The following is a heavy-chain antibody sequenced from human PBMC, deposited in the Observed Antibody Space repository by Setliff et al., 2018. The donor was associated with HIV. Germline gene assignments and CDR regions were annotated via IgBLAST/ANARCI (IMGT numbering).Heavy chain of an antibody. CDR1: GGSISSRSYY. CDR2: IYSNGKT. D-gene: IGHD2-8*01. V-gene: IGHV4-61*02. J-gene: IGHJ4*02. CDR3: ARESPDGLDY. Sequence: SETLSLTCTVSGGSISSRSYYWSWLRQPAGKGLEWIGRIYSNGKTDYNPSLKSRVTISEDTSKNQFSPKVNSVTAADTAMYFCARESPDGLDYWGQGSLVTVSS.